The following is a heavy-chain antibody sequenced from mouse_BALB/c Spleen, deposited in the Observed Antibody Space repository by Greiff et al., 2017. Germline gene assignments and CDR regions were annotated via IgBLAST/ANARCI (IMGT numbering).Heavy chain of an antibody. CDR1: GFSLTGYG. V-gene: IGHV2-6-7*01. Sequence: VMLVESGPGLVAPSQSLSITCTVSGFSLTGYGVNWVRQPPGKGLEWLGMIWGDGSTDYNSALKSRLSISKDNSKSQVFLKMNSLQTDDTARYYCARDGGPYGSSYDYWGQGTTLTVSS. CDR3: ARDGGPYGSSYDY. CDR2: IWGDGST. J-gene: IGHJ2*01. D-gene: IGHD1-1*01.